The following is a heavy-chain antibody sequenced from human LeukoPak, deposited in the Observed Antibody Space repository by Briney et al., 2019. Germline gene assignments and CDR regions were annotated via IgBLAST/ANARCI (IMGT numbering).Heavy chain of an antibody. V-gene: IGHV3-23*01. J-gene: IGHJ4*02. Sequence: GGSLRLSCAASGFTFINYAMSWVRQAPGKGLEWVSGMSGSGITTYYAESVKGRFTVSRDNSLQMSNLRAEDTAVYYCAKGLSRELLSDFDYWGQGTLVTVSS. CDR1: GFTFINYA. CDR2: MSGSGITT. CDR3: AKGLSRELLSDFDY. D-gene: IGHD1-7*01.